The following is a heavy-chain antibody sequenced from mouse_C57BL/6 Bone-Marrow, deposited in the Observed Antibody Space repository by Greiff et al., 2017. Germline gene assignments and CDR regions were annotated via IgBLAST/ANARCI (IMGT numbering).Heavy chain of an antibody. Sequence: DVQLQESGPGLVKPSQSLSLTCSVTGYSITSGYYWNWIRQFPGNKLEWMGYISYDGSNNYNPSLHNRISITRDTSKNPFFLKLTSVTTEDTATYYCARATLLAYWGQGTLVTVSA. CDR1: GYSITSGYY. D-gene: IGHD4-1*02. CDR2: ISYDGSN. V-gene: IGHV3-6*01. CDR3: ARATLLAY. J-gene: IGHJ3*01.